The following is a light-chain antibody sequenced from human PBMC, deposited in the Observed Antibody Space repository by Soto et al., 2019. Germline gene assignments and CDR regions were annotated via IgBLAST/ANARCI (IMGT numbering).Light chain of an antibody. V-gene: IGKV3D-20*02. CDR3: QQRGDWPPIT. J-gene: IGKJ5*01. Sequence: EIVLTQSPGTLSLSPGERATLSFRASQSVSSSYLAWYQQKPGQAPRLLIYGASSRATGIPARFSGSGSGTDFTLTISSLEPEDFAVYYCQQRGDWPPITFGQGTRLEIK. CDR1: QSVSSSY. CDR2: GAS.